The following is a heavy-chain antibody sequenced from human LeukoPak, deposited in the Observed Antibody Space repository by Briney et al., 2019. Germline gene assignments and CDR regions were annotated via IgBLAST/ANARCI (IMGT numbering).Heavy chain of an antibody. V-gene: IGHV3-30*04. CDR1: GFTFSSYA. CDR2: ISYDGSNK. D-gene: IGHD6-19*01. J-gene: IGHJ3*02. CDR3: ARDRIAVAGTRYAFDI. Sequence: GGSLRLSCTASGFTFSSYAMHWVRQAPGKGLEWGAVISYDGSNKYYADSVKGRFTISRDNSKNTLYLQMNSLRAEDPAVYYCARDRIAVAGTRYAFDIWGQGTMVTVSS.